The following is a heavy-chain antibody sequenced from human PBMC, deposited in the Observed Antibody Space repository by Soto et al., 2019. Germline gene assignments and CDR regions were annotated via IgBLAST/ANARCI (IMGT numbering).Heavy chain of an antibody. CDR1: GYTFATYA. D-gene: IGHD1-20*01. V-gene: IGHV1-3*01. Sequence: QVQLVQSGAEVKKPGASVKVSCKASGYTFATYAIHWVRQAPGEGLEWMGWINPATGNTEYSEKFQDRVILSMETSWTSDYMDLRGLRFADGAVDYWARRYTSAGWRATWGKGTLVTVSS. CDR2: INPATGNT. CDR3: ARRYTSAGWRAT. J-gene: IGHJ5*02.